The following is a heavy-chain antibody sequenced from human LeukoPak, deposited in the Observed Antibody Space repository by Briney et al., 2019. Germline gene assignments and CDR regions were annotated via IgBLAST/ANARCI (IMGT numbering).Heavy chain of an antibody. CDR2: ISDSGGRT. CDR1: GFSFSSYA. V-gene: IGHV3-23*01. CDR3: AKRGVVIRVILVGFHKEAYYFDS. Sequence: GGSLKLSCAASGFSFSSYAMSWVRQAPGKGLEWVAGISDSGGRTNYADSVKGRFTISRDNPKNTLYLQMNSLRAEDTAVYFCAKRGVVIRVILVGFHKEAYYFDSWGQGALVTVSS. D-gene: IGHD3-22*01. J-gene: IGHJ4*02.